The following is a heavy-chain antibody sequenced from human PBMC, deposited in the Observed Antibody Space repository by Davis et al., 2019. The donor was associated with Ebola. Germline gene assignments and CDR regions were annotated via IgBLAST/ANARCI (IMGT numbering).Heavy chain of an antibody. CDR3: ARVKYQLLLVTWP. D-gene: IGHD2-2*01. V-gene: IGHV4-34*01. CDR2: INHSGST. Sequence: MPSETLSLTCAVYGGSFSDYYWSWIRQPPGKGLEWIGEINHSGSTNYNPSLKSRVTISVDTSKNQFSLKLSSVTAADTAVYYCARVKYQLLLVTWPWGQGTLVTVSS. CDR1: GGSFSDYY. J-gene: IGHJ5*02.